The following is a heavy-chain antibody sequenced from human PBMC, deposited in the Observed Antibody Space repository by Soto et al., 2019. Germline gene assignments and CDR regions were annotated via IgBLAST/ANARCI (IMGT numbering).Heavy chain of an antibody. Sequence: EVQLVESGGGLVQPGRSLRLSCAASGFTFDDYAMHWVRQAPGKGLEWVSGISWNSGSIGYADSVKGRFTISRDNAKNSLYLQMNSLRAEDTALYYFAKGYDFWSGLTEYYFDYWGQGTLVTVSS. CDR1: GFTFDDYA. V-gene: IGHV3-9*01. CDR3: AKGYDFWSGLTEYYFDY. J-gene: IGHJ4*02. D-gene: IGHD3-3*01. CDR2: ISWNSGSI.